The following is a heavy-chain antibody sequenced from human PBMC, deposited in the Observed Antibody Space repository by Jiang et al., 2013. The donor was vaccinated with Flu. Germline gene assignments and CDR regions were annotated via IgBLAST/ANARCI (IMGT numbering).Heavy chain of an antibody. Sequence: GRSLRLSCAASGFTFSSYGMHWVRQAPGKGLEWAAVISYDGSNKYYADSVKGRFTISRDNSKNTLYLQMNSLRAEDTAVYYCAKDLLEGTYGGFTALYYFDYWGQGTLVTVSS. CDR1: GFTFSSYG. CDR2: ISYDGSNK. J-gene: IGHJ4*02. CDR3: AKDLLEGTYGGFTALYYFDY. V-gene: IGHV3-30*18. D-gene: IGHD4-23*01.